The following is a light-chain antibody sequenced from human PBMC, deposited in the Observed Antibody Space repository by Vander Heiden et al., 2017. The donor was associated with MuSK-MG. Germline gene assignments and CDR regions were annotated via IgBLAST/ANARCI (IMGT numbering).Light chain of an antibody. V-gene: IGKV1-39*01. CDR3: QQSYSTPRT. CDR2: AAS. Sequence: DIQTTQSPSSLSASVGDRVTITCRASQSISSYLNWYQQKPGKAPKLLIYAASSLQSGVPSRFSGSGSGTDFTLSISSLQPEDIATYYCQQSYSTPRTFGQGTRLEIK. J-gene: IGKJ5*01. CDR1: QSISSY.